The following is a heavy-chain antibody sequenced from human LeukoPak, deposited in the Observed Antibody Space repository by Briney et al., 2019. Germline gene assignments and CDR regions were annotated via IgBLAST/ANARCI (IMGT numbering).Heavy chain of an antibody. J-gene: IGHJ5*02. V-gene: IGHV4-30-4*01. D-gene: IGHD4-23*01. CDR3: ARGVTLRWTNWFDP. CDR1: GGSISSGDYY. Sequence: SQTLSLTCTVSGGSISSGDYYWSWIRQPPGKGLEWIGYIYYSGSTYYNPSLKSRVTISVDTSKNQFSLKLSSVTAADTAVYYCARGVTLRWTNWFDPWGQGTLVTVSS. CDR2: IYYSGST.